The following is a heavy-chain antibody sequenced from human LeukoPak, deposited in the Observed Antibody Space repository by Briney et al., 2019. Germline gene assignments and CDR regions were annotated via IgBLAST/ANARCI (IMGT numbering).Heavy chain of an antibody. CDR2: XXXXXDT. V-gene: IGHV3-13*04. Sequence: PGGSLRLSCAASGFTFSXXXXXXVRQATGKGLXXXXXXXXXXDTYYPGSVKGRFTXXRENAKNSLYLQMNSLRAGDTAVYYCARDLTLRGYYGSGSRPYGMDVWGQGTTVTVSS. J-gene: IGHJ6*02. CDR3: ARDLTLRGYYGSGSRPYGMDV. CDR1: GFTFSXXX. D-gene: IGHD3-10*01.